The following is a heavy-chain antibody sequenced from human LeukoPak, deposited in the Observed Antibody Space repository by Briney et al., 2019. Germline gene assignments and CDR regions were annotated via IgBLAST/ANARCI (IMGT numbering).Heavy chain of an antibody. CDR3: AAYNWNFSYYYYMDV. Sequence: SETLSLTCTVSGGSISSSSYYWGWIRQPPGKGLEWIGSIYYSGSTYYNPSLKSRVTISVDTPKNQFSLKLSSVTAADTAVYYCAAYNWNFSYYYYMDVWGKGTTVTVSS. V-gene: IGHV4-39*07. D-gene: IGHD1-7*01. CDR2: IYYSGST. CDR1: GGSISSSSYY. J-gene: IGHJ6*03.